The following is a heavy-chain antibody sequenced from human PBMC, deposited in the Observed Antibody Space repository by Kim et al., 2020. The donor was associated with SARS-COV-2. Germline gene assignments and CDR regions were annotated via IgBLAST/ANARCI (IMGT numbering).Heavy chain of an antibody. CDR2: ISGSGGST. CDR3: ANSYGSGSYFYGMDV. Sequence: GGSLRLSCAASGFTFSSYAMSWVRQAPGKGLEWVSAISGSGGSTYYADSVKGRFTISRDNSKNTLYLQMNSLRAEDTAVYYCANSYGSGSYFYGMDVWGQGTTVTVSS. J-gene: IGHJ6*02. D-gene: IGHD3-10*01. CDR1: GFTFSSYA. V-gene: IGHV3-23*01.